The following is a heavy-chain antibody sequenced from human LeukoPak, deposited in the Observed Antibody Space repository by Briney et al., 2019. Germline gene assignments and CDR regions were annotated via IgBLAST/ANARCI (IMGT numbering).Heavy chain of an antibody. Sequence: GGSLRLSCATSAFTLSTCAMSWARQAPGKGLEWVSFITGDETYYTDSVKGRFTLSRDTSKNMLYLHMNNLRVEDTALYFCASRPGPGLGPLDFWGQGTLVSVSS. CDR2: ITGDET. CDR1: AFTLSTCA. V-gene: IGHV3-23*01. J-gene: IGHJ4*02. D-gene: IGHD1-1*01. CDR3: ASRPGPGLGPLDF.